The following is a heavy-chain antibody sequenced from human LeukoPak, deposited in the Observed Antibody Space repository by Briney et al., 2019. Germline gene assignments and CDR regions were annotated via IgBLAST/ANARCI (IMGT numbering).Heavy chain of an antibody. CDR1: GGSISSVGYS. Sequence: PSDTLSLTCAVSGGSISSVGYSWSWIRQPTGKGLEWIGYIYHSGSTYYNPSLKSRVTISVDRSKNQFSLKLSSLRSEDTAVYYCARDLISSGWNYYFDYWGRGTLVTVSS. CDR3: ARDLISSGWNYYFDY. V-gene: IGHV4-30-2*01. D-gene: IGHD6-19*01. J-gene: IGHJ4*02. CDR2: IYHSGST.